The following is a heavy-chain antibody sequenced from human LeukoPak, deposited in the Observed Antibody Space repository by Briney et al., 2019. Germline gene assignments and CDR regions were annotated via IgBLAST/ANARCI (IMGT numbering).Heavy chain of an antibody. CDR1: GFTVSTKY. Sequence: GGSLRLSCAASGFTVSTKYMSWVRQAPGKGLEWVSVIYTGGTTYYADSVKGRFIISRDKSKNTLYLHMNDLRAEDTAVYYCARDRSSSWWDGMDVWGQGTTVTVSS. V-gene: IGHV3-66*01. J-gene: IGHJ6*02. D-gene: IGHD6-13*01. CDR3: ARDRSSSWWDGMDV. CDR2: IYTGGTT.